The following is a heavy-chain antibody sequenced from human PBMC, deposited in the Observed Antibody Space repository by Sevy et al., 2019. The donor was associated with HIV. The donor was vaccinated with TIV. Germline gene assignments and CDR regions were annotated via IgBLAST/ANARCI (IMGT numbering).Heavy chain of an antibody. CDR1: GFSFSAYS. CDR3: ARDRGVGTSSYGMDV. CDR2: ISSSSNYI. D-gene: IGHD1-26*01. Sequence: GGSMRLSCAASGFSFSAYSMNWVRQAPGKGLEWVSSISSSSNYIYYADSVKRRFTISRDNAKNLFYLQMNSLRAEDSAVYQCARDRGVGTSSYGMDVWGQGTTVTVSS. V-gene: IGHV3-21*01. J-gene: IGHJ6*02.